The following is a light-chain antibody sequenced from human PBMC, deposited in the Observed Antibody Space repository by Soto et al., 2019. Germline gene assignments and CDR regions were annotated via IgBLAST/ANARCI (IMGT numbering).Light chain of an antibody. Sequence: QSALTQPASVSGSPGQSITISCTGTSSDIGGDYYYVSWYQQRPGKAPKLMIYDVSNRPSGVSNRFSGSKSGNTASLTISGLQSEDEADYYCSSYTRSTTVVFGGGTKLTVL. CDR1: SSDIGGDYYY. CDR3: SSYTRSTTVV. V-gene: IGLV2-14*01. CDR2: DVS. J-gene: IGLJ2*01.